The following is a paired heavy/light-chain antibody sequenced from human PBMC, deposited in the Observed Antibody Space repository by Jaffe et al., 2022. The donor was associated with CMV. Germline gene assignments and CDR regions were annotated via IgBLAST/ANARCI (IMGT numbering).Light chain of an antibody. Sequence: QSALTQPASVSGSPGQSITISCTGTSSDVGGYNYVSWYQQHPGKAPKLMIYDVTNRPSGVSDRFSGSKSGNTASLTISGLLTEDEADYYCGSYTSSGTVFFGGGTKLTVL. CDR2: DVT. J-gene: IGLJ2*01. CDR1: SSDVGGYNY. V-gene: IGLV2-14*03. CDR3: GSYTSSGTVF.
Heavy chain of an antibody. Sequence: EVQLEESGGGLVQSGGSLRLSCAASTFTFTDYAMSWVRLAPGRGLEWVSAITGTGYTTFYADSVKGRFTISRDNSKNTLYLQMNSLRVDDTAVYYCAKARRVVIPFDSWGQGTLVTVSS. CDR3: AKARRVVIPFDS. CDR2: ITGTGYTT. CDR1: TFTFTDYA. D-gene: IGHD3-10*01. J-gene: IGHJ4*02. V-gene: IGHV3-23*04.